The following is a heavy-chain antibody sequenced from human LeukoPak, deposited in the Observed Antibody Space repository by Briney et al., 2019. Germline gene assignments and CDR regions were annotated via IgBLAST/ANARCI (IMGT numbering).Heavy chain of an antibody. D-gene: IGHD2-15*01. CDR3: ARDRQVAATFYYYYGMDV. Sequence: GGSLRLSCSASGFTFSNYAMHWVRQAPGKGLEFVSGISSTGGSTNYPDSVKDRFSISRDNSKNTLYLQMTSLRADDTAVYYCARDRQVAATFYYYYGMDVWGKGTTVTVSS. J-gene: IGHJ6*04. CDR2: ISSTGGST. CDR1: GFTFSNYA. V-gene: IGHV3-64*04.